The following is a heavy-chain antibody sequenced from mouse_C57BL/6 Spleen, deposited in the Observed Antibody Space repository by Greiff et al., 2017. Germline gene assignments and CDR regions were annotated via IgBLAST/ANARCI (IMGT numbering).Heavy chain of an antibody. J-gene: IGHJ1*03. V-gene: IGHV1-15*01. Sequence: VQLQQSGAELVRPGASVTLSCKASGYTFTDYEMHWVKQTPVHGLEWIGAIDPETGGTAYNQKFKGKARLTADKSSSTAYMELRSLTSEDSAVYYCTRDDSIWYFDVWGTGTTVTVSS. CDR1: GYTFTDYE. CDR3: TRDDSIWYFDV. CDR2: IDPETGGT. D-gene: IGHD2-13*01.